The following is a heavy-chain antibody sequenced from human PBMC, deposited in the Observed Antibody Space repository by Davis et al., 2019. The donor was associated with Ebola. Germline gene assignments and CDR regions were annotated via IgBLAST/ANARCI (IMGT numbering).Heavy chain of an antibody. V-gene: IGHV1-2*04. CDR1: GYTFTGYY. D-gene: IGHD6-13*01. J-gene: IGHJ6*02. Sequence: ALVKVSCKASGYTFTGYYMHWVRQAPGQGLEWMGWINPNSGGTNYAQKFQGWVTMTRDTSISTAYMELSRLRSDDTAVYYCARGRGIAAAGTVFYYYYGMDVWGQGTTVTVSS. CDR3: ARGRGIAAAGTVFYYYYGMDV. CDR2: INPNSGGT.